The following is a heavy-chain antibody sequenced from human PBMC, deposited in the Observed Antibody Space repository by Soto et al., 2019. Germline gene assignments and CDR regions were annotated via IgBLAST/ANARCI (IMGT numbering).Heavy chain of an antibody. CDR3: ARGVGSGTYDDQDNWFDP. D-gene: IGHD3-10*01. Sequence: QVQLVQSGAEVKKPGASVKVSCKASGYTFTNYGISWVRQAPGQGLEWMGWINTYNGNTNHAQKLQGRVTMTTDTSTRTAYMELRSLRCDDTAVYYCARGVGSGTYDDQDNWFDPWGQGNLVTVAS. CDR1: GYTFTNYG. V-gene: IGHV1-18*01. J-gene: IGHJ5*02. CDR2: INTYNGNT.